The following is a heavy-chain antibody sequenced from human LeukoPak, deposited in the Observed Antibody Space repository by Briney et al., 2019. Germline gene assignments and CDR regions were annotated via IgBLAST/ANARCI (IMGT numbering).Heavy chain of an antibody. CDR2: INHSGSI. D-gene: IGHD1-26*01. Sequence: SETLSLTCAVYGGSLSGYSWTWIRQPPGRGLEWIGEINHSGSINYNPSLESRVTISLDTSKNQFSLRLTSVTAADTAVYYCARRRVGAISSYNWFDSWGQGTLVTVSS. CDR1: GGSLSGYS. J-gene: IGHJ5*01. V-gene: IGHV4-34*01. CDR3: ARRRVGAISSYNWFDS.